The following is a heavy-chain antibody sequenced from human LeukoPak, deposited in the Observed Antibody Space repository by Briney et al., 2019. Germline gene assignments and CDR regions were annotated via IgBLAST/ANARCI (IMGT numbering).Heavy chain of an antibody. CDR2: IYTSGST. CDR1: GGSISSYY. CDR3: ARVGNYYGSGSYGIIDY. Sequence: SETLSLTCTVSGGSISSYYWSWIRQPAGKGLEWIGRIYTSGSTNYNPSLKSRFTMSVDTSKNQFSLKLSSVTAADTAVYYCARVGNYYGSGSYGIIDYWGQGTLVTVSS. V-gene: IGHV4-4*07. D-gene: IGHD3-10*01. J-gene: IGHJ4*02.